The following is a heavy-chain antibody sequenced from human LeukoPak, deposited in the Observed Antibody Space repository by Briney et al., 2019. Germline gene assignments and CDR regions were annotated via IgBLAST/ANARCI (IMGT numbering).Heavy chain of an antibody. D-gene: IGHD2/OR15-2a*01. Sequence: SETLSLTCAVSGYSISSGYYWGWIRQPPGKGLEWIGSVYHSGSTYYNPSLKSRVTISVATSKNQFSLRLTSVTAADTAVYYCARRVLRNYYFDYWGQGTLVTVSS. CDR1: GYSISSGYY. J-gene: IGHJ4*02. CDR2: VYHSGST. CDR3: ARRVLRNYYFDY. V-gene: IGHV4-38-2*01.